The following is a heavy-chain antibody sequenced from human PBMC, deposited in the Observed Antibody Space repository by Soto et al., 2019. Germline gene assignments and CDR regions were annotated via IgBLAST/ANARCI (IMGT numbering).Heavy chain of an antibody. CDR2: ISPYNGRT. J-gene: IGHJ6*02. CDR3: GRCRTDSYAMDV. V-gene: IGHV1-18*01. Sequence: QVHLVQSGSDVEKPGASVKVSCKASGYSFTSYGIGWVRQVPGQGPEWMGWISPYNGRTNYAQSVKGRVVMTTDISTNTVYLELRRLRSDDSAIYYCGRCRTDSYAMDVWGQGTTVTVSS. D-gene: IGHD5-18*01. CDR1: GYSFTSYG.